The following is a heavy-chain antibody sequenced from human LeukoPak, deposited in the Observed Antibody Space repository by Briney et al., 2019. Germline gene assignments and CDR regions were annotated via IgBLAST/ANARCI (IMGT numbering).Heavy chain of an antibody. J-gene: IGHJ5*02. Sequence: ASVKVSCKASGYTFNKYGISWVRQAPGQWLEWMGWISCYNGDTNYAQKLQGRVTLSTDTPTTTVYMELRSLRSDDMAVYYCARDPSNTSGWKTWFDTWGQGTPVTVSS. CDR2: ISCYNGDT. CDR1: GYTFNKYG. CDR3: ARDPSNTSGWKTWFDT. D-gene: IGHD6-19*01. V-gene: IGHV1-18*03.